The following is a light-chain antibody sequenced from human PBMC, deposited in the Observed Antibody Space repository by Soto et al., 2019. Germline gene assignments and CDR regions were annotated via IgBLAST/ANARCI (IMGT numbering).Light chain of an antibody. CDR3: SSYAGSDNFVV. J-gene: IGLJ2*01. V-gene: IGLV2-8*01. CDR2: EVS. CDR1: SSDVGGYNY. Sequence: QSVLTQPPSASGSPGQSVTISCTGTSSDVGGYNYVSWYQQYSGKAPNLMIYEVSKRPSGVPDRFSGSKSGNTASLTVYGLQAEDEADYYCSSYAGSDNFVVFGGGTKLTVL.